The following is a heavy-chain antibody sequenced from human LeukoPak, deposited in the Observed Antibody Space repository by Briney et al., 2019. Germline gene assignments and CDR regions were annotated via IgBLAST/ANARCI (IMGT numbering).Heavy chain of an antibody. CDR2: INHSGST. Sequence: PSETLSLTCAVYGGSFSGYYWSWIRQPPGKGLEWIGEINHSGSTNYNPSLKSRVTISVDTSKNQFSLKLSSVTAADTTVYYCARPTTSGWPDAFDIWGQGTMVTVSS. V-gene: IGHV4-34*01. CDR3: ARPTTSGWPDAFDI. CDR1: GGSFSGYY. J-gene: IGHJ3*02. D-gene: IGHD6-19*01.